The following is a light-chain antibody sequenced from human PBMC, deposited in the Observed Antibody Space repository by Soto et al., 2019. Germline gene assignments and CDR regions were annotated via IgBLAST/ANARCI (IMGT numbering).Light chain of an antibody. CDR1: SSDVGAYNY. CDR2: DVS. CDR3: SSYTRSGNYV. V-gene: IGLV2-14*01. J-gene: IGLJ1*01. Sequence: QSVLTQSASVSGSPGQAITISCTGTSSDVGAYNYVSWYQQYPGKAPKLMIYDVSNWPSGISNRFSGSKSGNTASLTISGLQAEDEADYYCSSYTRSGNYVFGPGTKVTVL.